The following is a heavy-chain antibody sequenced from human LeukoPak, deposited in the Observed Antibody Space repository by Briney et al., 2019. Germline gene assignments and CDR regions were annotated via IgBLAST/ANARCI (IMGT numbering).Heavy chain of an antibody. V-gene: IGHV3-11*04. CDR2: MSASGAVP. J-gene: IGHJ4*02. Sequence: SLRLSCALSGFSFDSFYMSWVRQVPGKGLDYIAFMSASGAVPYYAESVKGRFTISRDNAKNSVSLQMNSLSADDTAVYYCARSLIVVSEDYWGQGTLVTVSP. CDR3: ARSLIVVSEDY. D-gene: IGHD3-22*01. CDR1: GFSFDSFY.